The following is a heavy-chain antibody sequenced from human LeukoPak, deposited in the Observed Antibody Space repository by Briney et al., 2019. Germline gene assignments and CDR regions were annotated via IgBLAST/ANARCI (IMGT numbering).Heavy chain of an antibody. CDR3: ARDGDFWSGYYCDY. CDR2: INPNNGGT. J-gene: IGHJ4*02. CDR1: GYIFTGYY. V-gene: IGHV1-2*06. Sequence: GASVKVSCKASGYIFTGYYMHWVRQAPGQGLEWMGRINPNNGGTNYAQKFQGRVTMTRDTSISTAYMELSRLKSDDTAVYYCARDGDFWSGYYCDYWGQGTQVTVSS. D-gene: IGHD3-3*01.